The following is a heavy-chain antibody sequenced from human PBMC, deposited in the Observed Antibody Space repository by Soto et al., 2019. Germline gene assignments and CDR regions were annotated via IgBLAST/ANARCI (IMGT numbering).Heavy chain of an antibody. J-gene: IGHJ4*02. CDR2: INHSGST. CDR1: GGSFSGYY. Sequence: PSETLSLTCAVYGGSFSGYYWSWIRQPPGKGLEWIGEINHSGSTNYNPSLKSRVTISVDTSKNQFSLKLSSVTAADTAVYYCARGRDYGDQNRKRHLDYWGQGTLVTVSS. V-gene: IGHV4-34*01. CDR3: ARGRDYGDQNRKRHLDY. D-gene: IGHD4-17*01.